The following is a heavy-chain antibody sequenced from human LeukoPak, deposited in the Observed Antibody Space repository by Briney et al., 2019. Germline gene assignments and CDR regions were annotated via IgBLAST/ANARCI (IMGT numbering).Heavy chain of an antibody. CDR2: MNPNSGNT. CDR1: GYTFTSYD. D-gene: IGHD3-22*01. CDR3: ARVTYYYDSSGYYNDY. V-gene: IGHV1-8*01. J-gene: IGHJ4*02. Sequence: GASVKVSCKASGYTFTSYDINWVRQATRQGLEWMGWMNPNSGNTGYAQKFQGRVTMTRNTSISTAYMELSSLRSEDTAVYYCARVTYYYDSSGYYNDYWGQGTLVTVSS.